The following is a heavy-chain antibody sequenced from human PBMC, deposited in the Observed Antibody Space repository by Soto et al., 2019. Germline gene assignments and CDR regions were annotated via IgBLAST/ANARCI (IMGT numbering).Heavy chain of an antibody. V-gene: IGHV4-30-2*01. CDR2: IYHSVST. D-gene: IGHD6-13*01. CDR3: ARGGAANWFDP. CDR1: GGSISSGGYS. Sequence: SETLSLTCAVSGGSISSGGYSWGWIRQPPGKGLEWIGYIYHSVSTYYNPSLKSRVTISVDTSKNQFSLKLSSVTAADTAVYYCARGGAANWFDPWGQGTLVTVSS. J-gene: IGHJ5*02.